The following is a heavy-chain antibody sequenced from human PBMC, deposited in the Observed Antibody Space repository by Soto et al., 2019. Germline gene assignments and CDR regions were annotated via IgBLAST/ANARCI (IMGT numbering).Heavy chain of an antibody. J-gene: IGHJ6*02. CDR1: GYSFTDYH. Sequence: ASVKVSCKASGYSFTDYHIHWVRQAPGQGLEWLVRINPKSGGTSTAQKFQGWVTMTTDTSISTASMELTRLTSDDTAIYYCARGDSTDCSNGVCSFFYNHEMDVGG. CDR2: INPKSGGT. D-gene: IGHD2-8*01. V-gene: IGHV1-2*04. CDR3: ARGDSTDCSNGVCSFFYNHEMDV.